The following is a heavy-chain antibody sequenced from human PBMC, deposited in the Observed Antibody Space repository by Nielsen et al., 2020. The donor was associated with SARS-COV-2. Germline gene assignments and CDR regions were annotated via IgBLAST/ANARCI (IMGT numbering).Heavy chain of an antibody. CDR2: ISGSGGST. V-gene: IGHV3-23*01. CDR1: GFTFSSYA. CDR3: AKDGRGLIEYREAMTL. Sequence: ETLSLTCAASGFTFSSYAMSWVRQAPGKGLEWVSAISGSGGSTYYADSVKGRFTIYRDNSKNTLYLQMNSLSAEDTAVYYCAKDGRGLIEYREAMTLWGQGTLVTVSS. D-gene: IGHD2-15*01. J-gene: IGHJ4*02.